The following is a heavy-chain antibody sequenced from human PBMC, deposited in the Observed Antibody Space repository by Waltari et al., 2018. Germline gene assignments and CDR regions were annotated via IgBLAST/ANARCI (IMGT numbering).Heavy chain of an antibody. CDR3: ARQENRGGRVSY. CDR1: GYIFTTYW. V-gene: IGHV5-10-1*03. Sequence: EVQLVQSGAEVKKPGESLRISCKGSGYIFTTYWISWVRQMPGKGLEWMGRVNPSDSYNNYSPSFQGHVLISADKSSSTAYLQWSSLKTSDTAIYFCARQENRGGRVSYWGQGTLVTVSS. D-gene: IGHD3-10*01. CDR2: VNPSDSYN. J-gene: IGHJ4*02.